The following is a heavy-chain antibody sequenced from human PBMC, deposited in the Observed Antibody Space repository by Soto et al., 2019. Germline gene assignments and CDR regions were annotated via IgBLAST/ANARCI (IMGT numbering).Heavy chain of an antibody. CDR1: GGSFSGYY. V-gene: IGHV4-34*01. Sequence: SETLSLTCAVYGGSFSGYYWSWIRQPPGKGLEWIGEINHSGSTNYNPSLKSRVTISVDTSKNQFSLKLSSVTAADTAVYYCARVGVTMVRGPRMGKDEGWFDPWGQGTLVTVSS. D-gene: IGHD3-10*01. CDR3: ARVGVTMVRGPRMGKDEGWFDP. J-gene: IGHJ5*02. CDR2: INHSGST.